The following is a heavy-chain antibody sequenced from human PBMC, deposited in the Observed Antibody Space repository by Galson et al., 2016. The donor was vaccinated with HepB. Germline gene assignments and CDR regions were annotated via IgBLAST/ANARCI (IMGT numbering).Heavy chain of an antibody. CDR3: ARIALYYDSVRAFGI. D-gene: IGHD3-22*01. V-gene: IGHV2-70*01. CDR1: GFSLSTSGMC. J-gene: IGHJ3*02. CDR2: IDWDDDK. Sequence: PALVKPTQTLTLTCTFSGFSLSTSGMCVSWIRQPPGKALECLALIDWDDDKYYSTSLKTRLTISKDTSKNKVVLTMTNMDPVDTAKYYCARIALYYDSVRAFGIWGQGTMVTVSA.